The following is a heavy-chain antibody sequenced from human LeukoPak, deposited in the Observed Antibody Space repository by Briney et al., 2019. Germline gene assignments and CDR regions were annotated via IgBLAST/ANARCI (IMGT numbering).Heavy chain of an antibody. J-gene: IGHJ4*02. CDR3: AGRPDTAIVAIFDY. CDR1: GYTFTGYY. Sequence: GASVKVSCKASGYTFTGYYLHWVRQAPGQGLEWMGWINPKSGGTNYAQKFQGRVTMTGDTSISTAYMELSRLTSDDTAIYYCAGRPDTAIVAIFDYWGQGTLVTVSS. D-gene: IGHD5-18*01. V-gene: IGHV1-2*02. CDR2: INPKSGGT.